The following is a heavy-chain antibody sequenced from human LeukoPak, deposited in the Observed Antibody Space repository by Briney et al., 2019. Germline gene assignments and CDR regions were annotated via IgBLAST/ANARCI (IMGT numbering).Heavy chain of an antibody. J-gene: IGHJ6*04. CDR2: INGSGGST. D-gene: IGHD4-17*01. Sequence: GGSLRLSCAASGFTFSSYAMSWVRQAPGKGLEWVSAINGSGGSTYYADSVKGRFTISRDNSKNTLYLQMNSLRAEDTAVYYCAKDAYGDYGVYYYGMDVWGKGTTVTVSS. CDR1: GFTFSSYA. V-gene: IGHV3-23*01. CDR3: AKDAYGDYGVYYYGMDV.